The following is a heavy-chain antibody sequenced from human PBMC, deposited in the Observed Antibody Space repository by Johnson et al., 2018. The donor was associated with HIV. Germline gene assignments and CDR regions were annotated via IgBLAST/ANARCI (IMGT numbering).Heavy chain of an antibody. D-gene: IGHD3-16*01. Sequence: VQLVESGGGLVKPGESLRLSCVASGFLFSHAWMSWVRQAPGKGLEWVGRIKREIDGGTRDYAAPVKGRFTISRDDSKNTLFLQMNSLKIDDTAVYYCTRGVNSEGGSIWGQGTMVTVS. CDR2: IKREIDGGTR. J-gene: IGHJ3*02. CDR3: TRGVNSEGGSI. CDR1: GFLFSHAW. V-gene: IGHV3-15*01.